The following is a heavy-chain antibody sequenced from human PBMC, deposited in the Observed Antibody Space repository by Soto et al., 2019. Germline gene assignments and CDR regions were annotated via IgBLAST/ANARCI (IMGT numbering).Heavy chain of an antibody. J-gene: IGHJ5*02. D-gene: IGHD1-1*01. CDR2: IYYSGST. V-gene: IGHV4-59*01. Sequence: SETLTLTCTVSGGSISSYYWSWIRQPPGKGLEWIGYIYYSGSTNYNPSLKSRVTISVDTSKNQFSLKLSSVTAADTAVYYCARDRYHISGTTWHWFDPWGQRTPVTVSS. CDR1: GGSISSYY. CDR3: ARDRYHISGTTWHWFDP.